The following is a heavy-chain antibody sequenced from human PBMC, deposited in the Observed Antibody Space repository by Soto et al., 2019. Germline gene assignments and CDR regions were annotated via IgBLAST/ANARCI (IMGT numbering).Heavy chain of an antibody. V-gene: IGHV3-30*18. D-gene: IGHD1-1*01. CDR2: MSCDGSNK. CDR3: AKEFGWELQLSHPYYNSGMDV. CDR1: GFTFRSYG. Sequence: QVQLVESGGGVVQPGRSLRLSCAASGFTFRSYGMHWVRQAPGKGLEWVALMSCDGSNKYYADSVRGRFTISSDNSKSTLYLQMDILRPEDTAVYYCAKEFGWELQLSHPYYNSGMDVWGQGTTVTVSS. J-gene: IGHJ6*02.